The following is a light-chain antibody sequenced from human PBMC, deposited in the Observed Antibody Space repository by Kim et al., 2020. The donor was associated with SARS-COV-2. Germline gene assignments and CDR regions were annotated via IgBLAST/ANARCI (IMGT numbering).Light chain of an antibody. CDR3: NSRDSSEDHVV. Sequence: ALGQTVRITCLGDSLGRYNATWYQQKAGQAPVLVMYGYNTRPSGIPDRFSGSSSGNTASLTITGAHAEDEADYYCNSRDSSEDHVVFGGGTQLTVL. J-gene: IGLJ2*01. V-gene: IGLV3-19*01. CDR1: SLGRYN. CDR2: GYN.